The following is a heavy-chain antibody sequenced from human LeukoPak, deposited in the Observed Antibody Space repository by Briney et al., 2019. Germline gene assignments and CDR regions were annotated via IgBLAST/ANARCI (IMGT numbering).Heavy chain of an antibody. CDR3: ASKSGYLPTGAFDI. V-gene: IGHV3-23*01. CDR2: ISDSGVST. CDR1: GFTFRHFA. Sequence: GGSLRLSCTVSGFTFRHFAMSRVRQAPGKGLEWVSGISDSGVSTYYADSVKGRFTISRDNSKNTLYLQMNSLRAEDTAVYYCASKSGYLPTGAFDIWGQGTMVTVSS. J-gene: IGHJ3*02. D-gene: IGHD3-3*01.